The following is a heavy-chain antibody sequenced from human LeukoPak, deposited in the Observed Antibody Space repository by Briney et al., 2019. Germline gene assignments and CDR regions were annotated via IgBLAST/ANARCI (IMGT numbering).Heavy chain of an antibody. J-gene: IGHJ4*02. CDR1: GYTFSGYY. D-gene: IGHD3-9*01. CDR2: INPNSGGT. Sequence: ASVKVSCKASGYTFSGYYMHWVRQAPGQGLEWMVWINPNSGGTNYAQNFQGRVTATWDTSISTAYMELSRLRSDDTAVYYCAREGGYDILTGYQDYWGQGTLVTVSS. V-gene: IGHV1-2*02. CDR3: AREGGYDILTGYQDY.